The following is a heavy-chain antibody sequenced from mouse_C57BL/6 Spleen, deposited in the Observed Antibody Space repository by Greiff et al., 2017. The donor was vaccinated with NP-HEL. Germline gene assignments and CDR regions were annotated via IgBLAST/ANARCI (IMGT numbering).Heavy chain of an antibody. CDR3: AGGQCDAWFAY. CDR2: LDPEDGET. J-gene: IGHJ3*01. Sequence: EVQLQQSGAELVKPGASVKLSCTASGFNIKDYYMHWVKQRTEQGLEWIGRLDPEDGETKYAPNFQGKSTITAATSSTTAYLQLSSLTSEDSAVYYCAGGQCDAWFAYWGQGTLVTVSA. CDR1: GFNIKDYY. V-gene: IGHV14-2*01.